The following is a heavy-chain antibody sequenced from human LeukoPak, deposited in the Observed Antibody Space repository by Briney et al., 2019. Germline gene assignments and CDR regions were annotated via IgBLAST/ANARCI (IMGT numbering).Heavy chain of an antibody. V-gene: IGHV4-39*01. CDR1: GGSISSSYYY. J-gene: IGHJ4*02. D-gene: IGHD1-26*01. Sequence: SETLSLTCTVSGGSISSSYYYWTWLRQPPGEGLGWIGTIYDSGNTYYNPSLRGRVTISLDTSKSQFSLHLNSVTAADTAVYYCAKRSPKDSGFDFWGQGTLVTVSS. CDR3: AKRSPKDSGFDF. CDR2: IYDSGNT.